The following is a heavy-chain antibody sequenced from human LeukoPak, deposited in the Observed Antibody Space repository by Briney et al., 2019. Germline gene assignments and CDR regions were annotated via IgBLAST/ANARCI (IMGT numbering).Heavy chain of an antibody. CDR3: ARNGTYYDFWSGPLNGGGDYFDY. CDR2: IIPIFGTA. CDR1: GGTFSSYA. V-gene: IGHV1-69*05. Sequence: SVKVSCKASGGTFSSYAISWVRQAPGQGLEWMGRIIPIFGTAKYAQKFQGRVTITTDESTSTAYMEMSRLRSEDTAVYYFARNGTYYDFWSGPLNGGGDYFDYWGQGTLVTVSS. D-gene: IGHD3-3*01. J-gene: IGHJ4*02.